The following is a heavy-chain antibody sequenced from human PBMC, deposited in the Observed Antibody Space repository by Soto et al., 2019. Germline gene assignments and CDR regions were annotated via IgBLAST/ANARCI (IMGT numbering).Heavy chain of an antibody. V-gene: IGHV3-23*01. CDR1: GFTFSSYA. J-gene: IGHJ4*02. CDR2: VGTGGTA. Sequence: EVQLLESGGGLVQPGGSLRLSCAASGFTFSSYAMSWVRQAPGKGLEWVSAVGTGGTAYYADSVKGRFTISRDNSKNTLYLQMNSLRAEDTAVYYCARAALPPIDYWGQGTLVTVSS. CDR3: ARAALPPIDY.